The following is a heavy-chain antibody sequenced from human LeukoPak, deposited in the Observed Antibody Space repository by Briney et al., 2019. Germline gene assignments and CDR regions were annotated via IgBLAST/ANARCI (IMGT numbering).Heavy chain of an antibody. V-gene: IGHV4-59*11. D-gene: IGHD6-13*01. CDR2: IYYSGST. Sequence: SETLSLTCTVSGGSISSHYWSWIRQPPGKGLEWIGYIYYSGSTNYNPSLKSRVTISVDTSKNQFSLKLSSVTAADTAVYYCARVYSSSWTPQDYHYYYYMDVWGKGTTVTVSS. CDR1: GGSISSHY. J-gene: IGHJ6*03. CDR3: ARVYSSSWTPQDYHYYYYMDV.